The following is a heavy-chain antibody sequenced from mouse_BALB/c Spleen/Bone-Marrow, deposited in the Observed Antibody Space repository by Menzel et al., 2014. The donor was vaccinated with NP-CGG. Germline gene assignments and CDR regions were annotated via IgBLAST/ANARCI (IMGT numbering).Heavy chain of an antibody. J-gene: IGHJ3*01. CDR3: ARKGIYDTFSY. D-gene: IGHD2-12*01. Sequence: VKLVESGPQLVRPGASLKISCKASGDSFTSYWMHWVKQRPGQGLEWIGMIDPSDSETALNQKFKDKATLTVDKSSNTAYMQLSSPTSEDSAVYFCARKGIYDTFSYWGQGTLVTVSA. V-gene: IGHV1S126*01. CDR1: GDSFTSYW. CDR2: IDPSDSET.